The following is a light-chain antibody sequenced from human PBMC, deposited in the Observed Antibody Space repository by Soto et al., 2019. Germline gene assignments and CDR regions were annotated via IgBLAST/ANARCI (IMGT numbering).Light chain of an antibody. V-gene: IGKV3-11*01. Sequence: IVVTPSPDTLSSCPWQRATLSSRAIQSVSTYLAWYQQKPGQAPRLLIHDASNRATGIPVRFSGSGAGTDFTLTISSLEPEDSAVYYCQQRSNWPSITFGQGTRLEI. J-gene: IGKJ5*01. CDR3: QQRSNWPSIT. CDR1: QSVSTY. CDR2: DAS.